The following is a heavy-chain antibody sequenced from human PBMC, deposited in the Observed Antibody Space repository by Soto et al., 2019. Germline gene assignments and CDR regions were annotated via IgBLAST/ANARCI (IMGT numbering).Heavy chain of an antibody. Sequence: SLTLSFSPSGCTFTSCNRHWISQTPGQGLEHVSIITSNGDSTFYTNSVKGRFTISRDNSKNTLYLQMGSLSAEDMAVYYCARSRDGYNLLDYWGQGTQVTVSS. CDR2: ITSNGDST. V-gene: IGHV3-64*01. D-gene: IGHD5-12*01. CDR3: ARSRDGYNLLDY. J-gene: IGHJ4*02. CDR1: GCTFTSCN.